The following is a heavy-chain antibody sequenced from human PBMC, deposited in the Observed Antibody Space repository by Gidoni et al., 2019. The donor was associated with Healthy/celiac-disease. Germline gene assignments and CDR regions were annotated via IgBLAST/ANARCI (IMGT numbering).Heavy chain of an antibody. V-gene: IGHV3-11*05. CDR2: ISSSSSYT. CDR3: ARDPGYYYGMDV. CDR1: AFTFSDYY. D-gene: IGHD7-27*01. Sequence: QVQLVESGGGLVKPGGSLRLSCAASAFTFSDYYMSWIRQAPGKGLGWVSYISSSSSYTNYADSVKGRFTISRDNAKNSLYLQMNSLRAEDTAVYYCARDPGYYYGMDVWGQGTTVTVSS. J-gene: IGHJ6*02.